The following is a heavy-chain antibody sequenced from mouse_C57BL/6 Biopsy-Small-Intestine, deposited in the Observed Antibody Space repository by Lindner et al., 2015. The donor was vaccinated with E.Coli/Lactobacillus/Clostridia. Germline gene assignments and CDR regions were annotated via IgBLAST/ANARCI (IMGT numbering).Heavy chain of an antibody. Sequence: VQLQESGAELARPGASVKMSCKASGYTFTNYWMHWVKQRPGQGLEWIGYINPSSGYTKYNQKFKDKATLTADKSSSTAYMRLSSLTYEDSAVYYCARTGNFAYFDYWGQGTTLTVSS. D-gene: IGHD2-1*01. CDR1: GYTFTNYW. CDR2: INPSSGYT. CDR3: ARTGNFAYFDY. J-gene: IGHJ2*01. V-gene: IGHV1-7*01.